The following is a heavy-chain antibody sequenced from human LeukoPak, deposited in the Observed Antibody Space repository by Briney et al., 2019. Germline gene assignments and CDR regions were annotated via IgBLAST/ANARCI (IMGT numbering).Heavy chain of an antibody. J-gene: IGHJ6*03. CDR1: GFTFSSYS. D-gene: IGHD6-13*01. V-gene: IGHV3-48*02. Sequence: GGSLRLSCAASGFTFSSYSMNWVRQAPGEGLEWVSYISSSSTIYYADSVKGRFTISRDNAKNSLYLQMNSLRDEDTAVYYCAREAQQLVDLYYYYYYMDVWGKGTTVTVSS. CDR3: AREAQQLVDLYYYYYYMDV. CDR2: ISSSSTI.